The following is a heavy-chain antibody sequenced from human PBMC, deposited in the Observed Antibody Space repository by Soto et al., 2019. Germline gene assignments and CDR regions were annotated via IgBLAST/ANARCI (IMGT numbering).Heavy chain of an antibody. CDR1: GDIFSGYS. D-gene: IGHD5-12*01. J-gene: IGHJ4*02. Sequence: QVQLVQSGAEVKKPGSSVKVSCKTSGDIFSGYSISWVRQAPGQGLEWMGGIIPIFGTTNYAQRFHGRVTITADKSTSTVYMALYSLKSADTAVYYGARELGSGYDPGDYWGQGTLVTVSS. CDR3: ARELGSGYDPGDY. CDR2: IIPIFGTT. V-gene: IGHV1-69*14.